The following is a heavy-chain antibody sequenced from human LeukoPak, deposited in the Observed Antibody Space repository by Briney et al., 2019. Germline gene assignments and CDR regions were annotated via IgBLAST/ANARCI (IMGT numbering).Heavy chain of an antibody. Sequence: GRSLRLSCTASGFTFGDYAMSWVRQAPGKGLEWVGFIRSKAYGGTTEYAASVKGRFTISRDDSKGNAYLQMNSLKTEDTAVYYCFSDSSGYYYVDYWGQGTLVTVSP. CDR1: GFTFGDYA. J-gene: IGHJ4*02. CDR2: IRSKAYGGTT. D-gene: IGHD3-22*01. CDR3: FSDSSGYYYVDY. V-gene: IGHV3-49*04.